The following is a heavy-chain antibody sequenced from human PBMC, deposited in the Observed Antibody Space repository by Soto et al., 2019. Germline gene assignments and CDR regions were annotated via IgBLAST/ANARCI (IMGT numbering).Heavy chain of an antibody. V-gene: IGHV1-46*01. D-gene: IGHD4-17*01. CDR1: GFTFSKYY. CDR3: ARDLDVTTVTTSFDS. J-gene: IGHJ4*02. Sequence: QVQLVQSGAEVKKPGASVKVACKTSGFTFSKYYMHWVRQAPGQGLEWVGVINPSGRTTSYAQKFLGWFTVTRDASTTTVYMELNSLRSGDTAVYYCARDLDVTTVTTSFDSWGQGTLVTVSS. CDR2: INPSGRTT.